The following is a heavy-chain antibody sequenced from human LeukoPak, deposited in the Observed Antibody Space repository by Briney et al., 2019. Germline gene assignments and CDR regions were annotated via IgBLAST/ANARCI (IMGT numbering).Heavy chain of an antibody. CDR3: AKTFTYSSSPHHWYYCYGMDV. V-gene: IGHV3-30*18. J-gene: IGHJ6*02. D-gene: IGHD6-13*01. CDR2: ISYDGSNK. CDR1: GFTFSSYG. Sequence: PGGPLRLSCAASGFTFSSYGMHWVRQAPGKGLEWVAVISYDGSNKYYAVSVKGRFTISRDNSKNTLYLQMNSLRAEDTAVYYCAKTFTYSSSPHHWYYCYGMDVWGQGTTVTVSS.